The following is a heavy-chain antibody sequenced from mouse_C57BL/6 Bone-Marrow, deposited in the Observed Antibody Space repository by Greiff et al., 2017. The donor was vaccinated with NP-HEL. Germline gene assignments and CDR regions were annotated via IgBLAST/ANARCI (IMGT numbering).Heavy chain of an antibody. D-gene: IGHD2-1*01. CDR3: ARGGGGNAFAY. CDR1: GYTFTSYD. V-gene: IGHV1-85*01. J-gene: IGHJ3*01. Sequence: QVQLKESGPELVKPGASVKLSCKASGYTFTSYDINWVKQRPGQGLEWIGWIYPRDGSTKYNEKFKGKATLTVDTSSSTAYMELHSLTSEDSAVYFGARGGGGNAFAYWGQGTLVTVSA. CDR2: IYPRDGST.